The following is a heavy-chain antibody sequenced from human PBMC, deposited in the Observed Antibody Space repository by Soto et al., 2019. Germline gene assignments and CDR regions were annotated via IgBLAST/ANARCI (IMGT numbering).Heavy chain of an antibody. CDR1: GGSFSGYY. D-gene: IGHD4-17*01. Sequence: PSDPLSLTCAVYGGSFSGYYWSWIRQPPGKGLEWIGEINHSGSTNYNPSLKSRVTISVDTSKNQFSLKLSSVTAADTAVYYCARVRGLRGYYYYGMDVWGQGTTVTVAS. CDR3: ARVRGLRGYYYYGMDV. CDR2: INHSGST. J-gene: IGHJ6*02. V-gene: IGHV4-34*01.